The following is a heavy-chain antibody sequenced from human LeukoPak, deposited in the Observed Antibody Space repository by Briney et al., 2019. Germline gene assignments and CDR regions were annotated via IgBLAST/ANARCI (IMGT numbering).Heavy chain of an antibody. J-gene: IGHJ1*01. D-gene: IGHD3-22*01. CDR2: IKQDGIEK. CDR3: ATCSSGYYCDHFQT. V-gene: IGHV3-7*01. Sequence: GGSLRLSCTASGFTFSNYWMIWIRQAPGKGLEWVANIKQDGIEKYYVDSVEGRFTVSRDNSKNSLFLQIESLRAADTAVYYCATCSSGYYCDHFQTWGQGSLVTVSS. CDR1: GFTFSNYW.